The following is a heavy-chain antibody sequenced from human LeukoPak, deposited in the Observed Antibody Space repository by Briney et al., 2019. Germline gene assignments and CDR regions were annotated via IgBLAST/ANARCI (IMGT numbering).Heavy chain of an antibody. V-gene: IGHV1-69*01. J-gene: IGHJ5*02. CDR3: ARIYGDYGYWFDP. CDR1: GGTFSSYA. Sequence: SVKVSCKASGGTFSSYAISWVRQAPGQGLEWMGGIIPIFGTANYAQKFQGRVTITADESTGTAYMELSSLRSEDTAVYYCARIYGDYGYWFDPWGQGTLVTVSS. CDR2: IIPIFGTA. D-gene: IGHD4-17*01.